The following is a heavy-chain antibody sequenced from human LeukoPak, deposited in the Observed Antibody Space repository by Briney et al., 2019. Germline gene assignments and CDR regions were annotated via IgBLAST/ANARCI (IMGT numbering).Heavy chain of an antibody. J-gene: IGHJ4*02. V-gene: IGHV1-69*13. Sequence: ASVKVSCKASGGTFSSYAISWVRQAPGQGLEWMGGIIPIFGTANYAQKFQGRVTITADESTSTAYMELSSLRSEGTAVYYCARDSGVDAHIDYWGQGTLVTVSA. D-gene: IGHD5-12*01. CDR2: IIPIFGTA. CDR3: ARDSGVDAHIDY. CDR1: GGTFSSYA.